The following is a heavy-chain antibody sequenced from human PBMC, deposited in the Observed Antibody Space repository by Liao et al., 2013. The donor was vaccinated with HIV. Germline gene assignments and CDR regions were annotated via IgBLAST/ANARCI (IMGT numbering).Heavy chain of an antibody. CDR1: GASLRSSYY. Sequence: QVQLQESGPGLVRPSETLSLTCTVSGASLRSSYYWGWLRQAPGKELEWIGSIYNYGTINYNPALQGRVSISIDAAQRQFYLRLASVTAADTAIYYCARDSVAPNLNEAFGFWGQGTMVTV. V-gene: IGHV4-38-2*02. J-gene: IGHJ3*01. D-gene: IGHD5-12*01. CDR2: IYNYGTI. CDR3: ARDSVAPNLNEAFGF.